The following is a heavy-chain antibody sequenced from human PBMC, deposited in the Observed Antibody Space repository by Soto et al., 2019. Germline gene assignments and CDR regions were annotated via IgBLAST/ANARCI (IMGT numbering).Heavy chain of an antibody. CDR1: GYTFPNYG. D-gene: IGHD2-21*02. CDR2: ISAYSGNT. CDR3: AGEQYCGGDCYSDFDYYYYGMDV. V-gene: IGHV1-18*01. J-gene: IGHJ6*02. Sequence: QVQLVQSGAEVKKPGASVKVSCKASGYTFPNYGISWVRQAPGQGLEWMGWISAYSGNTNYAQKLQGRVTMTTDTYTSTAYMELRSLSSDDTAVYYCAGEQYCGGDCYSDFDYYYYGMDVWGQGSTVTVS.